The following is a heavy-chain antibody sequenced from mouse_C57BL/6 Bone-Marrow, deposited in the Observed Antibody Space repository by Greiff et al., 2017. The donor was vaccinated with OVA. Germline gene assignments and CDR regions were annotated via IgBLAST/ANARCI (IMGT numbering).Heavy chain of an antibody. V-gene: IGHV1-59*01. CDR3: ASSDSYYRAWFAY. D-gene: IGHD2-12*01. Sequence: QVQLEQPGAELVRPGTSVKLSCKASGYTFTSYWMHWVKQRPGQGLEWIGVIDPSDSYTNYNQKFKGKATLTVDTSSSTAYMQLSSLTSEDSAVEYCASSDSYYRAWFAYWGQGTLVTVSA. CDR2: IDPSDSYT. CDR1: GYTFTSYW. J-gene: IGHJ3*01.